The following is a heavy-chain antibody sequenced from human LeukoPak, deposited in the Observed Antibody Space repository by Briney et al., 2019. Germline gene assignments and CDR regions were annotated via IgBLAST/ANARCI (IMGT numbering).Heavy chain of an antibody. D-gene: IGHD6-19*01. CDR1: GYTFTGYY. CDR3: AKMVHTEQWLVPFDY. J-gene: IGHJ4*02. Sequence: ASVKVSCKASGYTFTGYYMHWVRQAPGQGLEWMAWINPNSGGTNYAQKFQGRVTVTRDTSITTAYMELSGLRSDDTAVYYCAKMVHTEQWLVPFDYWGQGTLVTVSS. CDR2: INPNSGGT. V-gene: IGHV1-2*02.